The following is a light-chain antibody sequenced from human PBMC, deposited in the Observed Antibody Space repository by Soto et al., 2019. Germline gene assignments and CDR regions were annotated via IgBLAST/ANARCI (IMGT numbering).Light chain of an antibody. CDR1: QSVAGN. J-gene: IGKJ4*01. Sequence: EIVMTQSPATLSVSPGERATLSCRASQSVAGNLAWYQQKPGQAPRLLMYGASTRATGIPARFSGSRSGTEFTLTISSLQSEDFGVYYCQQYNNWPLTFGGGTKVEIK. CDR3: QQYNNWPLT. CDR2: GAS. V-gene: IGKV3-15*01.